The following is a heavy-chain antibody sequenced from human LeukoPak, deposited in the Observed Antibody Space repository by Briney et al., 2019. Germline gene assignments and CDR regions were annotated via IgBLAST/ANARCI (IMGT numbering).Heavy chain of an antibody. D-gene: IGHD3-10*01. Sequence: PSETLSLTCAVYGGSFSGCYWSWIRQPPGKGLEWIGEINHSGSTNYNPSLKSRVTISVDTSKNQFSLKLSSVTAADTAVYYCARGSRGVRGVDYWGQGTLVTVSS. CDR2: INHSGST. CDR1: GGSFSGCY. CDR3: ARGSRGVRGVDY. V-gene: IGHV4-34*01. J-gene: IGHJ4*02.